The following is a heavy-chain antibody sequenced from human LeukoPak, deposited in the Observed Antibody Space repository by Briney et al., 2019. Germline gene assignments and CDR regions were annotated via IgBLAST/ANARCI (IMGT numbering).Heavy chain of an antibody. Sequence: ASVKVSCKASGYTFTSYYMHWVRQAPGQGLEWMGIINPSGGSSTYAQKFQGRVTMTTDTSTSTAYMELRSLRSDDTAVYYCARAWVVGVPGCDYWGQGTLVTVSS. V-gene: IGHV1-46*01. D-gene: IGHD1-26*01. CDR2: INPSGGSS. J-gene: IGHJ4*02. CDR1: GYTFTSYY. CDR3: ARAWVVGVPGCDY.